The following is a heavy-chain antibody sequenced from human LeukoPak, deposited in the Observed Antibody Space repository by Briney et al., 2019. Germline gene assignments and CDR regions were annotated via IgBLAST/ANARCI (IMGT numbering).Heavy chain of an antibody. D-gene: IGHD1-26*01. CDR3: AIAVGWELGY. CDR1: GFSFSSYW. V-gene: IGHV3-7*01. Sequence: GGSLRLSCAASGFSFSSYWMSWVRQAPGKGPEWLANINQDGSEENYVDSAKGRFTISRDGAKNPLYLQMNSLRAEDTAVYYCAIAVGWELGYWGQGTLVTVSS. J-gene: IGHJ4*02. CDR2: INQDGSEE.